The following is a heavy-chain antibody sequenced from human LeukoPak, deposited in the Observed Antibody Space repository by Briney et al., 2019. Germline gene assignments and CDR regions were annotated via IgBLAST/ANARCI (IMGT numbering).Heavy chain of an antibody. D-gene: IGHD6-6*01. J-gene: IGHJ5*02. Sequence: SETLSLTCAVYGGSFSGYYWSWIRQPPGKGLEWIGEINHSGSTNYNPSLKSRATISVDTSKNQFSLKLSSVTAADTAVYYCARGRRAYSSSSNWFDPWGQGTLVTVSS. CDR1: GGSFSGYY. CDR2: INHSGST. CDR3: ARGRRAYSSSSNWFDP. V-gene: IGHV4-34*01.